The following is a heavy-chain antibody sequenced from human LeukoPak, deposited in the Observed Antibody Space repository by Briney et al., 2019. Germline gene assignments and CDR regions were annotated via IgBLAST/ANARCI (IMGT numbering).Heavy chain of an antibody. J-gene: IGHJ4*02. Sequence: GGSLRLSCAASGFTVSSNYMSWVRQAPGKGLEWVSVIYSGGSTYYADSVKGRFTISRDNSKNTLYLQMNSLRSEDTAVYYCARDQKHRARSLTGAYWGQGTLVTVSS. CDR3: ARDQKHRARSLTGAY. CDR1: GFTVSSNY. V-gene: IGHV3-53*05. D-gene: IGHD2-21*01. CDR2: IYSGGST.